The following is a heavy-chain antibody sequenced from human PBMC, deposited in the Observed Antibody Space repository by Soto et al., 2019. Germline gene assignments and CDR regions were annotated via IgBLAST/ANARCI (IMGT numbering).Heavy chain of an antibody. CDR1: GFTFTSSA. V-gene: IGHV1-58*01. CDR3: AADGGGLQFGYGMDV. Sequence: SVKVSCKASGFTFTSSAVQWVRQARGQRLEWIGWIVVGSGNTNYAQKFQERVTITRDMSTSTAYMGLSSLRSEDTAVYYCAADGGGLQFGYGMDVWGQGTTVTVSS. CDR2: IVVGSGNT. D-gene: IGHD3-10*01. J-gene: IGHJ6*02.